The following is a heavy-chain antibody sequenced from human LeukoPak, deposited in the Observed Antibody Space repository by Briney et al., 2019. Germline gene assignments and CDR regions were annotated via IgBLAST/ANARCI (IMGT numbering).Heavy chain of an antibody. CDR2: IYYSGST. CDR1: GGSISSSSYY. Sequence: PSETLSLTCTVSGGSISSSSYYWGWIRHPPGKGLEWIGSIYYSGSTYYNPSLKSRVTISVYTSKNPFSLKLSSVTAADTAVYYCARDHGLDSRSSWESWGQGTMVTVSS. J-gene: IGHJ4*02. V-gene: IGHV4-39*07. CDR3: ARDHGLDSRSSWES. D-gene: IGHD6-6*01.